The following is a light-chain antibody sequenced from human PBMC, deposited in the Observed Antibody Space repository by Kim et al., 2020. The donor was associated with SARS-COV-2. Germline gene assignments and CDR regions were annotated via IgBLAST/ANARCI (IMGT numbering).Light chain of an antibody. V-gene: IGKV4-1*01. CDR1: QSVLYSSNNKNY. J-gene: IGKJ1*01. CDR2: WAS. Sequence: ATINCKSSQSVLYSSNNKNYLAWYQQKPGQPPKLLIYWASTRESGVPDRFSGSGSGTDFTLTISSLQAEDVAVSYCQQYYSTPWTFGQGTKVDIK. CDR3: QQYYSTPWT.